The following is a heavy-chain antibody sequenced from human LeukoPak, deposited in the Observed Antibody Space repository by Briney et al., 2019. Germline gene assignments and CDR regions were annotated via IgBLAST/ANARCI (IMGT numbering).Heavy chain of an antibody. J-gene: IGHJ4*02. D-gene: IGHD3-9*01. Sequence: RAGGSLRLSCAASGFTFSSYEMNWVRQAPGKGLEWVSYISSSGSTIYYADSVKGRFTISRDNSKNSLYLQMNSLRTDDTALYYCAKGNILTGPPDYWGQGTLVTVSS. V-gene: IGHV3-48*03. CDR2: ISSSGSTI. CDR1: GFTFSSYE. CDR3: AKGNILTGPPDY.